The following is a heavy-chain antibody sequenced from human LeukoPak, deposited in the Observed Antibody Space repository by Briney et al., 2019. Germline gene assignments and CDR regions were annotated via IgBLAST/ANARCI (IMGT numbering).Heavy chain of an antibody. J-gene: IGHJ6*02. CDR3: ASPGRYCSSTSCYSYYGMDV. V-gene: IGHV1-3*01. Sequence: ASVKVSCKASGYTFTSYAMHWVRQAPGQRLEWMGWINAGNGNTKYSQKFQGRVTITRDTSASTAYMELSSLRSEDTAVYHCASPGRYCSSTSCYSYYGMDVWGQGTTVTVSS. D-gene: IGHD2-2*02. CDR2: INAGNGNT. CDR1: GYTFTSYA.